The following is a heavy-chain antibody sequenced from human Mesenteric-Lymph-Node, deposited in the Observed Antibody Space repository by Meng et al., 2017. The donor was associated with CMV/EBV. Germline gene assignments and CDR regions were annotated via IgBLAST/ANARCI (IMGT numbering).Heavy chain of an antibody. V-gene: IGHV4-39*07. J-gene: IGHJ6*02. Sequence: SETLSLTCTVPGGSISTSSYYWGWIRQPPGKGLEWIGSIYYSGSTYYNPSLKSRVTISVDTSKNQFSLKLSSVTAADTAVYYCARGPGGSIAAAGSIYYYYGMDVWGQGTTVTVSS. CDR3: ARGPGGSIAAAGSIYYYYGMDV. CDR1: GGSISTSSYY. CDR2: IYYSGST. D-gene: IGHD6-13*01.